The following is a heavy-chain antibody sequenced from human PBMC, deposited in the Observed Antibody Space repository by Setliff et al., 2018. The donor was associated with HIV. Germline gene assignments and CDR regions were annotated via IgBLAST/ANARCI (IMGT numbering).Heavy chain of an antibody. Sequence: PGGSLRLSCAASGFRFSDYYMSWLRQAPGKGLEWVSAISNSGGNTYYADSVKGRFTISRDNSENTLYLQMNSLRPEDTAIYYCAKEVPYSNGFMYFDYWGQGTLVTVSS. CDR3: AKEVPYSNGFMYFDY. CDR1: GFRFSDYY. D-gene: IGHD3-22*01. J-gene: IGHJ4*02. CDR2: ISNSGGNT. V-gene: IGHV3-23*01.